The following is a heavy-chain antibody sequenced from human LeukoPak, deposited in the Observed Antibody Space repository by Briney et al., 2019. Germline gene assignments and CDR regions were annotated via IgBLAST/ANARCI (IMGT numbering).Heavy chain of an antibody. CDR1: GYTFTSYG. Sequence: ASVKVSCKASGYTFTSYGISWVRQAPGQGLEWMGRIIPILGIANYAQKFQGRVTITADKSTSTAYMELSSLRSEDTAVYYCARAKPRITMIVEAWYFDLWGRGTLVTVSS. D-gene: IGHD3-22*01. J-gene: IGHJ2*01. CDR3: ARAKPRITMIVEAWYFDL. CDR2: IIPILGIA. V-gene: IGHV1-69*04.